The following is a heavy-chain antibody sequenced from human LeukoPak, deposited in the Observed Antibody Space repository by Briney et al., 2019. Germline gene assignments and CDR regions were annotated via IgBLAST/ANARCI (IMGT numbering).Heavy chain of an antibody. Sequence: ASVKVSCKASGYTFTSYGISWVRQAPGQGLEWMGWISPYNGYTNYAQKVQGRVTMTTDTSTSTAYMELRSLRSDDTAVYYCARVGGPYNYGYYYAMDVWGQGTTVTISS. D-gene: IGHD3-10*01. CDR1: GYTFTSYG. V-gene: IGHV1-18*01. CDR2: ISPYNGYT. J-gene: IGHJ6*02. CDR3: ARVGGPYNYGYYYAMDV.